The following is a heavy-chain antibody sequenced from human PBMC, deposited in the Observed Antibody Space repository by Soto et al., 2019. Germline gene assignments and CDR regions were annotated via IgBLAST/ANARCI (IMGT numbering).Heavy chain of an antibody. V-gene: IGHV1-46*01. D-gene: IGHD6-13*01. J-gene: IGHJ5*02. CDR1: GYTFINYY. CDR3: ARDLAAGDL. CDR2: INPMGGST. Sequence: ASVKVSCQASGYTFINYYIHRVRQAPGQGLEWMAIINPMGGSTNYAQEFQGRVTLTSDTSTSTVYMELSSLRFEDTALFYCARDLAAGDLWGQGTLVTVSS.